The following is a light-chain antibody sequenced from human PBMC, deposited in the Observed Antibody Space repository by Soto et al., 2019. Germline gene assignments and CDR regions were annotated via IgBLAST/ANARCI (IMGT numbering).Light chain of an antibody. CDR3: SSYAGSNILYV. CDR1: SSDVGGYNY. J-gene: IGLJ1*01. CDR2: EVS. V-gene: IGLV2-8*01. Sequence: QSVLTQPPSASGSPGQSVTISCTGTSSDVGGYNYVSWYQQHPGKAPKLMIYEVSKRPSGVPDRFSGSKSGNTASLTVSGLQAEDEADYYCSSYAGSNILYVFGTGTKLT.